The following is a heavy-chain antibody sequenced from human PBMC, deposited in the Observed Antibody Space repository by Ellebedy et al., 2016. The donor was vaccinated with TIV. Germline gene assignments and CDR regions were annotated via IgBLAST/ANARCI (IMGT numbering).Heavy chain of an antibody. Sequence: MPSETLSLTCSVSGGSISSSHFYWGWLRQPPGKGLAWIGSIYYRGSTYYSPSLNSRVTLSVDKSKNQVSLNLSSVTAADTAVYFCARHGGSGSYYSHYYYAMDVWGQGTTVTVSS. CDR3: ARHGGSGSYYSHYYYAMDV. J-gene: IGHJ6*02. CDR2: IYYRGST. D-gene: IGHD3-10*01. CDR1: GGSISSSHFY. V-gene: IGHV4-39*01.